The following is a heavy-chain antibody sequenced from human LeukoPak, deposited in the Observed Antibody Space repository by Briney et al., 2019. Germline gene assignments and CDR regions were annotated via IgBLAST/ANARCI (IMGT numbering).Heavy chain of an antibody. D-gene: IGHD6-13*01. CDR1: GASISNYH. V-gene: IGHV4-4*07. CDR3: ARGGAAAGAFDI. Sequence: SETLSLTCTVSGASISNYHWSWIRRPAGKGLAWLGRIYTSGSTNYNPSLKSRLTMSVDTSKNQFSLKLTSVTAADTAVYYCARGGAAAGAFDIWGQGTMVTVSS. J-gene: IGHJ3*02. CDR2: IYTSGST.